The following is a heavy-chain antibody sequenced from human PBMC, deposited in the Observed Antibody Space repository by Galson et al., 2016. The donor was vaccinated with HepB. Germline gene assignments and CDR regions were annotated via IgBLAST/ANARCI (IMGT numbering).Heavy chain of an antibody. D-gene: IGHD2-21*01. V-gene: IGHV4-39*01. CDR1: GLSISPSSFY. CDR2: IYSGGAT. Sequence: SETLSLTCNVSGLSISPSSFYWAWVRQPPGKELEWIASIYSGGATYYNPSLKGRVIMFVDTSKNQFSLELKSVTAADTATYFCARQGPDTVVVPRSLPGPGHVDYWGQGTLVTV. J-gene: IGHJ4*02. CDR3: ARQGPDTVVVPRSLPGPGHVDY.